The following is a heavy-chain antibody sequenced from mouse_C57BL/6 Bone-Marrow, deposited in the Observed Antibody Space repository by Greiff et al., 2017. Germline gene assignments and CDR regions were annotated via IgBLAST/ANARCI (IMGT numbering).Heavy chain of an antibody. Sequence: QVQLQQPGAELVMPGASVKLSCKASGYTFTSYWMHWVKQRPGQGLEWIGEIDPSDSYTNYNQKFKGKSTLTVDNSSSTAYMQLSSLTSEDSAVYYCARDGYDGAWFAYWGQGTLVTVSA. D-gene: IGHD2-2*01. CDR1: GYTFTSYW. CDR3: ARDGYDGAWFAY. CDR2: IDPSDSYT. J-gene: IGHJ3*01. V-gene: IGHV1-69*01.